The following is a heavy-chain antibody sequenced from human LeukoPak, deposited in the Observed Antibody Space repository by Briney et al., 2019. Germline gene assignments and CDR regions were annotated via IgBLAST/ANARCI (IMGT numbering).Heavy chain of an antibody. Sequence: GGSLRLSCAASGFTFSSYAMHWVRQAPGKGLEWVAVISYDGSNKYYADSVKGRFTISRDNSKNTLYLQMNSLRAEDTAVNYCARDAVGVLDYWGQGTLVAVSS. D-gene: IGHD1-26*01. V-gene: IGHV3-30-3*01. CDR1: GFTFSSYA. CDR2: ISYDGSNK. CDR3: ARDAVGVLDY. J-gene: IGHJ4*02.